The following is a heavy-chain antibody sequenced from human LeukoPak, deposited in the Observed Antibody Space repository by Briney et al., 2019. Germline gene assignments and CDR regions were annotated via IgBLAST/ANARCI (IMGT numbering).Heavy chain of an antibody. CDR2: FDPEDGET. J-gene: IGHJ4*02. CDR1: GYTLTGLS. Sequence: ASVKVSCKVSGYTLTGLSMHWVRQAPGKGLEWMGGFDPEDGETIYAQKFQGRVTMTEDTSTNTAYMELSSLRSEDTAVYYCATDLGVYSSGWYRGTLGYWGRGTLVTVSS. CDR3: ATDLGVYSSGWYRGTLGY. D-gene: IGHD6-19*01. V-gene: IGHV1-24*01.